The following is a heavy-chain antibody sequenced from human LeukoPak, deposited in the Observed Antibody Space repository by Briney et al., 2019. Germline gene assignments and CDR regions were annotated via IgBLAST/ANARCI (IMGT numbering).Heavy chain of an antibody. CDR1: GDSISSYY. V-gene: IGHV4-4*09. CDR3: ARLTRLSTSPDRYYFDY. CDR2: IYTSGGT. D-gene: IGHD6-6*01. J-gene: IGHJ4*02. Sequence: SETLSLTCTVSGDSISSYYWSWIRQPPGKGLEWIGYIYTSGGTNYIPSLKGRVTISIDTSKNQFSLELSSVTAADSAVYYCARLTRLSTSPDRYYFDYWGLGTLVTVSS.